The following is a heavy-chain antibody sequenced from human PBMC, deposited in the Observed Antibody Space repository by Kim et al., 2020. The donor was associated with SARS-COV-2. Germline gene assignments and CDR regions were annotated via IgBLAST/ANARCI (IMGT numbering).Heavy chain of an antibody. D-gene: IGHD3-9*01. CDR1: GFTFDDYA. CDR2: ISWNSGSI. CDR3: AKDNSPLVRYFDWLYSY. J-gene: IGHJ4*02. V-gene: IGHV3-9*01. Sequence: GGSLRLSCAASGFTFDDYAMHWVRQAPGKGLEWVSGISWNSGSIGYADSVKGRFPISRDNAKNSLYLQMNSLRAEDTALYYCAKDNSPLVRYFDWLYSYWGQGTLVTVSS.